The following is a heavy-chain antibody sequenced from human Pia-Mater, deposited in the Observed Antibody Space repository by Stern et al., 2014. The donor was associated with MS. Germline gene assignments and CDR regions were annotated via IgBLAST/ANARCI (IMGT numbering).Heavy chain of an antibody. J-gene: IGHJ4*02. Sequence: QLQLQESGPGLVKPSGTLSLTCTVSGGSISGVNWWTWVRQPPGKGLGWIGEIYYTGHTNYNPSLRSRVVMLVDKSKNQFSLDLRSVTAADTAVYYCARGGGTHSPTYDYWGQGTLVSVSS. V-gene: IGHV4-4*02. CDR2: IYYTGHT. D-gene: IGHD3-16*01. CDR3: ARGGGTHSPTYDY. CDR1: GGSISGVNW.